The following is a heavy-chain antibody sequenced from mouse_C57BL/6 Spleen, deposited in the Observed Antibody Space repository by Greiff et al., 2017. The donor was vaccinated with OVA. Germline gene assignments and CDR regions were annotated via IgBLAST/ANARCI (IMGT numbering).Heavy chain of an antibody. V-gene: IGHV1-26*01. Sequence: VQLQQSGPELVKPGASVKISCKASGYTFTDYYMNWVKQSHGKSLEWIGDINPNNGGTSYNQKFKGKATLTVDKSSSTAYMELRSLTSEDSAVYYCAGSYDWYFDVWGTGTTVTVSS. CDR3: AGSYDWYFDV. J-gene: IGHJ1*03. CDR1: GYTFTDYY. D-gene: IGHD3-1*01. CDR2: INPNNGGT.